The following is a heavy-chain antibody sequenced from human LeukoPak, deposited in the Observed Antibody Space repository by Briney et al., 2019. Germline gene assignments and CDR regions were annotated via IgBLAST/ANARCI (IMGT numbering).Heavy chain of an antibody. J-gene: IGHJ4*02. CDR2: IYYSGST. CDR1: GGSISSSSYY. V-gene: IGHV4-39*07. D-gene: IGHD3-22*01. CDR3: PRDRAFNYYDSSGYYYFDY. Sequence: SETLSLTCTVSGGSISSSSYYWGWIRQPPGKGLEWIGSIYYSGSTYYNPSLKSRVTISVDTSKNQFSLKLSSVTAADTAVYYCPRDRAFNYYDSSGYYYFDYWGQGTLVTVSS.